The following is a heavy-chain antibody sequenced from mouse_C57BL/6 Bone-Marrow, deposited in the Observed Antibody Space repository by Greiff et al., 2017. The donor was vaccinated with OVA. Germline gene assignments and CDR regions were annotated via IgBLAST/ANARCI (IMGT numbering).Heavy chain of an antibody. CDR2: ISSGGSYT. J-gene: IGHJ1*03. D-gene: IGHD1-1*01. CDR1: GFTFSSYG. V-gene: IGHV5-6*01. Sequence: EVQLVESGGDLVKPGGSLKLSCAASGFTFSSYGMSWVRQTPDKRLEWVATISSGGSYTYYPDSVKGRFTISSDNAKNTLYLQMSSLKSEDTAMYYCARHDPLLLRYWYFDVWGTGTTVTVSS. CDR3: ARHDPLLLRYWYFDV.